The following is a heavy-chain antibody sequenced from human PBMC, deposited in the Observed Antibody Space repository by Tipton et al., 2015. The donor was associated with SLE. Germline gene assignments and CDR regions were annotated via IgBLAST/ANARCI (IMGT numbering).Heavy chain of an antibody. J-gene: IGHJ3*02. D-gene: IGHD5-12*01. Sequence: TLSLTCTVSGGSISSGSYYWRWMRQPAGKGLGWIGLIYTSGITNYNPPLKSRVTISVDASKNQCSLKLSSVTAADTAVYYWARDASVDIDAFDIWGQGTMVTVSS. CDR2: IYTSGIT. CDR3: ARDASVDIDAFDI. V-gene: IGHV4-61*02. CDR1: GGSISSGSYY.